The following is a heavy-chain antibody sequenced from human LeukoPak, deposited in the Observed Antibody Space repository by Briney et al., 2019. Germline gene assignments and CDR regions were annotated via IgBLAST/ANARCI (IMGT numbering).Heavy chain of an antibody. J-gene: IGHJ6*03. D-gene: IGHD2-2*01. CDR3: ARRSAPAAYYYYYYYMDV. V-gene: IGHV4-4*07. Sequence: PSETLSLTCTVSGGSISSYYWSWIRQPAGKGLEWIGRIYTSGSTNYNPSLKSRVTISVDTSKNQFSLKLSSVTAADTAVYYCARRSAPAAYYYYYYYMDVWGKGTTVTVSS. CDR1: GGSISSYY. CDR2: IYTSGST.